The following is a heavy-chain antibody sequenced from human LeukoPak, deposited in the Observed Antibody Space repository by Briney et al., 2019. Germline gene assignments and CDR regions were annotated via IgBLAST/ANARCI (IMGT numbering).Heavy chain of an antibody. V-gene: IGHV1-69*04. CDR2: IIPILGIA. CDR3: AISVSPLAERDY. J-gene: IGHJ4*02. D-gene: IGHD3-16*02. Sequence: SVKVSCKASGGTFSSYAISWVRQAPGQGLEWMGRIIPILGIANYAQKFQGRVTITADKSTSTAYMELSSLRSEDTAVYYCAISVSPLAERDYWGQGTLVTVSS. CDR1: GGTFSSYA.